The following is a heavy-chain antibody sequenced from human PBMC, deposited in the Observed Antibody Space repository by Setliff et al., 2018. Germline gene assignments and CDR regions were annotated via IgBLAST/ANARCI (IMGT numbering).Heavy chain of an antibody. Sequence: PGGSLRLSCAASGFTFVNYWMHWVRQAPGKGLVWVSRVNSDGSSTIYADSVKGRFTISRDNAKNSLYLQMNSLRAEDTAVYYCARGDGSGYDSVWGQGTLVTVSS. D-gene: IGHD5-12*01. CDR3: ARGDGSGYDSV. J-gene: IGHJ4*02. CDR2: VNSDGSST. V-gene: IGHV3-74*01. CDR1: GFTFVNYW.